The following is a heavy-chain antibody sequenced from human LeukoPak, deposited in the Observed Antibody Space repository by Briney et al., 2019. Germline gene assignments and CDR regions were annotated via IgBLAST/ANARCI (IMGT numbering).Heavy chain of an antibody. Sequence: GGSLRLSCAASGFTFNSYWMHWVRQAPGKGLVWVSRIDEDGMTIDYADSVKGRFTISRDNAKDTLYLQMSSLRDEDTAVYYCVSDLCGGDDQWGRGTLVTVSS. CDR3: VSDLCGGDDQ. V-gene: IGHV3-74*01. D-gene: IGHD3-3*01. CDR1: GFTFNSYW. CDR2: IDEDGMTI. J-gene: IGHJ5*02.